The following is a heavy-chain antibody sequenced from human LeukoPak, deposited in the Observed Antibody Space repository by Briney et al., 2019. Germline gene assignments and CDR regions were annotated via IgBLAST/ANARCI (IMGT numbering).Heavy chain of an antibody. V-gene: IGHV1-18*01. CDR2: ISAYNGHT. D-gene: IGHD6-19*01. CDR3: ARDSGWYIAYFQH. J-gene: IGHJ1*01. CDR1: GYTFNSYG. Sequence: ASVKVSCKASGYTFNSYGISWVRQAPGQGLEWMGWISAYNGHTKYEQKLQGRVTMTRDTSISTAYMELSRLRSDDTAVYYCARDSGWYIAYFQHWGQGTLVTVSS.